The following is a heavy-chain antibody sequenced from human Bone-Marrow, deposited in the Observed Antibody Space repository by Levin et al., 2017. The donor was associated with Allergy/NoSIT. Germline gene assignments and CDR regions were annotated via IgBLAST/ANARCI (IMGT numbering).Heavy chain of an antibody. CDR2: IIPIFATA. Sequence: PAASVKVSCKASGGTFSTYAISWVRQAPGQGLEWMGGIIPIFATANYARNFRGRVTITADESTSTAYMELSSLRSEDTAVYYCASGNGYDYMLYGMDVWGQGTTVTVSS. J-gene: IGHJ6*02. CDR1: GGTFSTYA. CDR3: ASGNGYDYMLYGMDV. V-gene: IGHV1-69*13. D-gene: IGHD5-12*01.